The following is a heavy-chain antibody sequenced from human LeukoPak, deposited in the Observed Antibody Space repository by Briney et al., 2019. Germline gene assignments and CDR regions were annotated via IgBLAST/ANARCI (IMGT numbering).Heavy chain of an antibody. Sequence: PGGSLRLSCAGSGFIFSNYDMSWVRQAPGKGLEWVSAISGSGGSTYYADSVKGRFTISRDNSKNTLYLQMNSLRAEDTAVYYCAKEGGGYYDSSGYYDFDYWGQGTLVTVSS. CDR1: GFIFSNYD. CDR2: ISGSGGST. CDR3: AKEGGGYYDSSGYYDFDY. V-gene: IGHV3-23*01. D-gene: IGHD3-22*01. J-gene: IGHJ4*02.